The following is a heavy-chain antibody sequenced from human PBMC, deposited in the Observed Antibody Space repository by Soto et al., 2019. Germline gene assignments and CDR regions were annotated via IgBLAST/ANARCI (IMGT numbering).Heavy chain of an antibody. CDR1: GGTFSTYA. Sequence: QVQLVQAGAEVKKPGSSVKVSCKASGGTFSTYAISWVRQAPGQGLEWMGGIIPIYGTANYAQKFQGRLTMTADESTATVYMGLSSLRSDDTAVYYCAGEDKPGGYTPPGTSGFDSWGQGTLVTVSS. CDR3: AGEDKPGGYTPPGTSGFDS. D-gene: IGHD5-12*01. V-gene: IGHV1-69*12. J-gene: IGHJ4*02. CDR2: IIPIYGTA.